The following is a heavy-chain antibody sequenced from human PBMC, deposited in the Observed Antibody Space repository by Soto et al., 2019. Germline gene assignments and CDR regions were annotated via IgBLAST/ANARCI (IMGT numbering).Heavy chain of an antibody. CDR3: ERDVSLLWFGELPDDYGMDV. D-gene: IGHD3-10*01. V-gene: IGHV3-30*01. CDR1: GFTFSSYA. J-gene: IGHJ6*02. Sequence: GGSLRLSCAASGFTFSSYAMHRVRQAPGKGLEWVAVISYDGSNKYYADSVKGRFTISRDNSKNTLYLQINSLRAEDTAVYDCERDVSLLWFGELPDDYGMDVWGQGTTVNV. CDR2: ISYDGSNK.